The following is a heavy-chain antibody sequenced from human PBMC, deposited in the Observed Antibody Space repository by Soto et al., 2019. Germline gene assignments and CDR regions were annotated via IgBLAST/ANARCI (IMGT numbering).Heavy chain of an antibody. V-gene: IGHV4-30-2*01. CDR1: GGSISSGGYS. J-gene: IGHJ5*02. CDR3: ARWWMYAPQFDP. D-gene: IGHD2-8*01. Sequence: QLQLQESGSGLVKPSQTLSLTCAVSGGSISSGGYSWSWIRQPPGKGLEWIGYIYHSGSTYYNPYLTSRLCISVDMSNNQFSMKMSSVTAADTAVYYCARWWMYAPQFDPWGQGTLVTVSS. CDR2: IYHSGST.